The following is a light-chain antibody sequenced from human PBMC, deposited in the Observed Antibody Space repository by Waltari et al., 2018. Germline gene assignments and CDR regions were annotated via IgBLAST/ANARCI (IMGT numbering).Light chain of an antibody. V-gene: IGKV3-15*01. Sequence: EIVMTQSPATLSVSPGERATLSCRASQSVSSNLAWYQQKPGQAPRLLIYGASTRATGIPTRFMGSGSGTEFTLTISSLQSEDFAVYYCQQYNNWPPCTFGQGTKVEIK. CDR1: QSVSSN. CDR3: QQYNNWPPCT. CDR2: GAS. J-gene: IGKJ1*01.